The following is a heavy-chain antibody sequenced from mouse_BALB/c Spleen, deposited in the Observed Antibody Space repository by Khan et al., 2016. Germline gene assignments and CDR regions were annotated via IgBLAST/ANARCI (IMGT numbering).Heavy chain of an antibody. CDR2: ILPGSGSA. Sequence: QVQLKQSGAELMKPGASVKIPCKATGYTFSSYWIEWVKQRPGHGLEWIGEILPGSGSATYHEKFKGKATFTADTSSNTAYMQLSSLTSEDSAVYYCARWLLGAMDYWGQGTSVTVSS. CDR3: ARWLLGAMDY. J-gene: IGHJ4*01. V-gene: IGHV1-9*01. D-gene: IGHD2-3*01. CDR1: GYTFSSYW.